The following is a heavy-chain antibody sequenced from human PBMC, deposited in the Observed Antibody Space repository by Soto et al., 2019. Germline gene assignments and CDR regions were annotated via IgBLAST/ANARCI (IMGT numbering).Heavy chain of an antibody. Sequence: PGGSLRLSCAASGFTFSSYAMSWVRQAPGKGLEWVSAISGRGGSTYYADSVKGRFTISRDNSKNTLYLQMNSLRAEDTAVYYCAKGLIVVVPAAISWFDPWGQGTLVTVSS. D-gene: IGHD2-2*01. CDR1: GFTFSSYA. J-gene: IGHJ5*02. CDR2: ISGRGGST. V-gene: IGHV3-23*01. CDR3: AKGLIVVVPAAISWFDP.